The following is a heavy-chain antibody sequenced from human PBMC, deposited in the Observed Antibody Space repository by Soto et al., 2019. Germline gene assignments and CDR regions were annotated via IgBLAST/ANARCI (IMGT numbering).Heavy chain of an antibody. CDR2: IKSKTDGGTT. V-gene: IGHV3-15*01. D-gene: IGHD3-10*01. CDR3: TTDARRGSGAY. CDR1: GFTFSNAW. Sequence: GGSLRLSCAASGFTFSNAWMSWVRQAPGKGLEWVGRIKSKTDGGTTDYAAPVKGRFTISRDDSKNTLYLQMNSLKTEDTVVYYCTTDARRGSGAYWGQGTLVTVSS. J-gene: IGHJ4*02.